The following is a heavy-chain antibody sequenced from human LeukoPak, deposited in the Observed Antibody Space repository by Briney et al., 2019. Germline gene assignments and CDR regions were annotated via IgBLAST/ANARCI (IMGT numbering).Heavy chain of an antibody. CDR2: IYHSGST. D-gene: IGHD5-18*01. CDR3: ARGRGYSYGEYYFDY. Sequence: SQTLSLTCAVSGGSISSGGYSWSWIRQPPGKGLERIGYIYHSGSTYYNPSLKSRVTISVDRSKNQFSLKLSSVTAADTAVYYCARGRGYSYGEYYFDYWGQGTLVTVSS. CDR1: GGSISSGGYS. V-gene: IGHV4-30-2*01. J-gene: IGHJ4*02.